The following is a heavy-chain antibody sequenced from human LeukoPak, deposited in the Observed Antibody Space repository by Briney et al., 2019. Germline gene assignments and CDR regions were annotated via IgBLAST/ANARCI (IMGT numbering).Heavy chain of an antibody. CDR1: GYTFTGYY. CDR3: ARDPVGTFGVVGNWFDP. D-gene: IGHD3-3*01. V-gene: IGHV1-2*02. Sequence: GASVKVSCKASGYTFTGYYMHWVRQAPGQGLEWMGWINPNSGGTNYAQKFQGRVTMTRDASISTAYMELSRLRSDDTAVYYCARDPVGTFGVVGNWFDPWGQGTLVTVSS. CDR2: INPNSGGT. J-gene: IGHJ5*02.